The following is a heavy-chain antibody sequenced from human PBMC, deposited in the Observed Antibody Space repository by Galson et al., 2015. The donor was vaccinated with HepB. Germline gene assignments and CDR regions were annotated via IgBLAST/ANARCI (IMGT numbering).Heavy chain of an antibody. CDR3: AKDQGSSSWPLDY. CDR1: GFTFSSYG. V-gene: IGHV3-30*18. D-gene: IGHD6-13*01. Sequence: SLRLSCAASGFTFSSYGMHWVRQAPGKGLEWVAVISYDGSNKYYADSVKGRFTISRDNSKNTLYLQMNSLRAEDTAVYYCAKDQGSSSWPLDYWGQGTLVTVSS. CDR2: ISYDGSNK. J-gene: IGHJ4*02.